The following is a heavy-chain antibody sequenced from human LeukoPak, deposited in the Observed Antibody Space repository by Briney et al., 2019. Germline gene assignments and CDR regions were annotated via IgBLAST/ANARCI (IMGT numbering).Heavy chain of an antibody. V-gene: IGHV4-30-4*01. J-gene: IGHJ4*02. D-gene: IGHD3-22*01. CDR3: ARDGFYYDSSGPFDY. CDR2: IYYSGST. CDR1: GGSISSGDYY. Sequence: SETLSLTCTVSGGSISSGDYYWSWIRQPPGKGLEWIGYIYYSGSTYYNPSLKSRVTISVDTSKNQFSLKLSSVTAEDTAVYYCARDGFYYDSSGPFDYWGQGTLVTVSS.